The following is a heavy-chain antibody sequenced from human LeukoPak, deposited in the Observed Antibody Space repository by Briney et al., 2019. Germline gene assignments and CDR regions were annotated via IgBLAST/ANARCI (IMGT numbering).Heavy chain of an antibody. D-gene: IGHD6-13*01. Sequence: PSETLSLTCTVSGGSINNYYWSWIRQPPGKGLECVGYIYYSGTTTYNPSLKSRVTISVDTSKNQFSLKLSSVTAADTAVYYCARGLSYSSSWSFDYWGQGTLVTVSS. J-gene: IGHJ4*02. CDR3: ARGLSYSSSWSFDY. CDR2: IYYSGTT. CDR1: GGSINNYY. V-gene: IGHV4-59*01.